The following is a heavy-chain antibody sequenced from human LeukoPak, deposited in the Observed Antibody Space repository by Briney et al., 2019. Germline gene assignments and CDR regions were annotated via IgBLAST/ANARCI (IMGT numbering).Heavy chain of an antibody. CDR2: INQDGSER. J-gene: IGHJ4*02. CDR1: GFTFSTYL. V-gene: IGHV3-7*05. D-gene: IGHD2-21*01. CDR3: ARGWGWRDY. Sequence: GGSLRLSCAASGFTFSTYLMSWVRQAPGKWLEWVANINQDGSERYYVDSVKGRFTISRDNAKKSLYLQMNTLRAEDTAVYYCARGWGWRDYWGQGTLVTVSS.